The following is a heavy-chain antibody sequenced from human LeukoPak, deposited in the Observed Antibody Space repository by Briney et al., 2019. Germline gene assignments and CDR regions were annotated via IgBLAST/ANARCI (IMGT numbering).Heavy chain of an antibody. Sequence: ASVTVSCKVSGYTLTELSMHWVRQAPGKGLEWMGGFDPEDGETIYAQKFQGRVTMTEDTSTDTAYMELSSLRSEDTAVYYCATGGYSYGLGGGYYFDYWGQGTLVTVSS. J-gene: IGHJ4*02. CDR3: ATGGYSYGLGGGYYFDY. D-gene: IGHD5-18*01. CDR1: GYTLTELS. CDR2: FDPEDGET. V-gene: IGHV1-24*01.